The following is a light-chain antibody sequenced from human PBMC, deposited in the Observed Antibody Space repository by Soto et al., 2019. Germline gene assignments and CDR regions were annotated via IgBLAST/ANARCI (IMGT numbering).Light chain of an antibody. J-gene: IGKJ5*01. V-gene: IGKV3-11*01. CDR2: DAS. Sequence: EIVLTQSPAILSLSPGERATLSCRASQSVSSYLAWYQQKPGQAPRLLIYDASSRATGIPARFSGSGSGTDFTLTISSLEPEDFAVYYCQQRGNWPLTFGQGTRLEIK. CDR1: QSVSSY. CDR3: QQRGNWPLT.